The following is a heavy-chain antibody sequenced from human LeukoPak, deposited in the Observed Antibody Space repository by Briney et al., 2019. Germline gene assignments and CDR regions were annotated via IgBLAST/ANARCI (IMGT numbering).Heavy chain of an antibody. CDR3: AKGTGDPGMGNYYYYYYMDV. Sequence: GGSLRLSCAASGFTFDDYAMHWVRQAPGKGLEWVSLISWDGGSTYYADSVKGRFTISRDNSKNSLYLQMNSLRAEDTALYYCAKGTGDPGMGNYYYYYYMDVWGKGTTVTVSS. CDR2: ISWDGGST. J-gene: IGHJ6*03. CDR1: GFTFDDYA. D-gene: IGHD7-27*01. V-gene: IGHV3-43D*03.